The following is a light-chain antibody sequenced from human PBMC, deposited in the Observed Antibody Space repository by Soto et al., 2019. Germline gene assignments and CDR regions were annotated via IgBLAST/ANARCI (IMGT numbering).Light chain of an antibody. CDR3: QQLNYYPLT. V-gene: IGKV1-9*01. Sequence: DIQLTQSPSFLSASVGDRVTITCRASQGISSYLAWYQQKPGKAPKLLIYAASTLQSGVPSRFSGSGSGTEFTLTITSVQPEDFATYYCQQLNYYPLTFGGGTKVDIK. J-gene: IGKJ4*01. CDR1: QGISSY. CDR2: AAS.